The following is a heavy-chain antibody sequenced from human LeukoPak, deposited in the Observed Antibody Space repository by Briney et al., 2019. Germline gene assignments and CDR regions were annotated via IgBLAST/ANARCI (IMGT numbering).Heavy chain of an antibody. V-gene: IGHV4-59*12. J-gene: IGHJ6*03. D-gene: IGHD1-26*01. CDR2: ISYSGVT. CDR3: ARTYSGSYSNYYYYYYMDV. CDR1: GDSISSYY. Sequence: KPSETLSLTCTVSGDSISSYYWSWIRQPPGKGLEWIGYISYSGVTNYNPSLKSRVTISVDTSKNQFSLKLSSVTAADTAVYYCARTYSGSYSNYYYYYYMDVWGKGTTVTVSS.